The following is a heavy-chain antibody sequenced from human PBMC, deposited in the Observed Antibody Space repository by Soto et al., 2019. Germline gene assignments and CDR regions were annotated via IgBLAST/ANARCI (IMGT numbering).Heavy chain of an antibody. CDR1: GFSFSTYG. CDR3: ARDTSAGVDY. D-gene: IGHD2-15*01. CDR2: IWHNGNNK. J-gene: IGHJ4*02. V-gene: IGHV3-33*01. Sequence: QVQLVESGGRVVQPGTSLRLSCAVSGFSFSTYGMHWVRQAPGKGLEWVAVIWHNGNNKYYADSVKGRFTISRDNSKNTLYLQMNSLRAEYTAVYYCARDTSAGVDYWGQGTLVTVSS.